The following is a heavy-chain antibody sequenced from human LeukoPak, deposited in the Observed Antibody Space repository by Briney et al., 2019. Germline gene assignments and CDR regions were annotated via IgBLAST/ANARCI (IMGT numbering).Heavy chain of an antibody. V-gene: IGHV3-23*01. D-gene: IGHD2-2*01. CDR2: ISGSGGST. CDR3: AKSKTPYCSSTNCLMFDY. CDR1: GFIFSRYA. Sequence: GGSLRLSCAASGFIFSRYAMSWVRQAPGKGLEWVSAISGSGGSTYYADSVKGRFTISRDNSKNTLYLQMNSLRAEDTAVYYCAKSKTPYCSSTNCLMFDYWGQGALVTVSS. J-gene: IGHJ4*02.